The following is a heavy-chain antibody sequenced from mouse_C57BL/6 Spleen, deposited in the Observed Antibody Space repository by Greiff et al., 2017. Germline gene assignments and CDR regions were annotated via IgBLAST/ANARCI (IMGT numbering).Heavy chain of an antibody. CDR2: IRSKSNNYAT. D-gene: IGHD2-3*01. V-gene: IGHV10-1*01. CDR1: GFSFNTYA. J-gene: IGHJ2*01. Sequence: EVKLMESGGGLVQPKGSLKLSCAASGFSFNTYAMNWVRQAPGKGLEWVARIRSKSNNYATYYADSVKDRFTISRDDSESMLYLQMNNMKTEDTAMYYCVSDAFDYWGQGTTLTVSS. CDR3: VSDAFDY.